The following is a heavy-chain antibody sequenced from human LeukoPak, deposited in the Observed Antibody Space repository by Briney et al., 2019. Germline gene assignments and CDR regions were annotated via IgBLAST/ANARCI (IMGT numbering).Heavy chain of an antibody. D-gene: IGHD1-26*01. CDR2: ISGSGGST. CDR1: VCTFGSYA. V-gene: IGHV3-23*01. J-gene: IGHJ4*02. CDR3: AKARRGSYYVSSPFDY. Sequence: GGSLRLSCAASVCTFGSYAMSWVRQAPWKGLEWVSAISGSGGSTYYADSVKGRFTISRDNSKNTLYLQMNSLRAEDTAVYYCAKARRGSYYVSSPFDYWGQGTLVTVSS.